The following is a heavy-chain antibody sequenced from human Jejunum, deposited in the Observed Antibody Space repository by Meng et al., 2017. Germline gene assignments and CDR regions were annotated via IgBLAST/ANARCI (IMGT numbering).Heavy chain of an antibody. D-gene: IGHD1-1*01. CDR2: IYWDDDK. CDR1: GFSLSTRGVG. V-gene: IGHV2-5*02. Sequence: SGPTLVKPTQTLTLTCTFSGFSLSTRGVGVGWIRQPPGKALEWLAVIYWDDDKRYSPSLKTRVTFTKDTSKNQVVLTMTNMDPVDTATYYCAREGALEPLDYWGQGTLVTVSS. CDR3: AREGALEPLDY. J-gene: IGHJ4*02.